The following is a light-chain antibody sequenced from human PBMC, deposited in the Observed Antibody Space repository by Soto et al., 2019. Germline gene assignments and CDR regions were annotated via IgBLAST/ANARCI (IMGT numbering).Light chain of an antibody. CDR1: QSVSSSY. V-gene: IGKV3-20*01. J-gene: IGKJ3*01. Sequence: EIVLTQSPGTLSLSPGERATLSCRASQSVSSSYLAWYQQKPGQTPRLLIYSASNRATGIPDRFSGSGSGTDFTLTISRLEPEDFAVYYCLQYDTSPFTFGPGTKVDIK. CDR3: LQYDTSPFT. CDR2: SAS.